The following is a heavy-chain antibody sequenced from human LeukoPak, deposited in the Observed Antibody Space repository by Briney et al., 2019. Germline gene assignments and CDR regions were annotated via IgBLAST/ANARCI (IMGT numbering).Heavy chain of an antibody. CDR3: GNNGVNYCCFDI. J-gene: IGHJ3*02. CDR1: GFTFSSYA. D-gene: IGHD5-24*01. CDR2: ISDSGGST. V-gene: IGHV3-23*01. Sequence: GGSLRLSCAASGFTFSSYAMSWVRQAPGKGLEWVSDISDSGGSTYYADSVKGRFTISRDNSKNTLYLQMNSLRAEDTAVYHCGNNGVNYCCFDIWGQGKMVTVSS.